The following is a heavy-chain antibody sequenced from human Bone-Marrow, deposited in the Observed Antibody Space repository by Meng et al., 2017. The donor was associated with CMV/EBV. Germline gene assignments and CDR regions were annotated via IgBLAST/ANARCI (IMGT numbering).Heavy chain of an antibody. D-gene: IGHD6-19*01. J-gene: IGHJ6*02. CDR1: GYTFTEYY. V-gene: IGHV1-2*02. CDR3: ARWESRGWDGTAYYYGMDV. Sequence: ASVKVSGKASGYTFTEYYIHWVRQAPGQGHEWMGWINPNSGGTKYAQKFQGRVTMTRDTSISTAYMELSRLRPDDTDVYYCARWESRGWDGTAYYYGMDVWGQGTTVTVSS. CDR2: INPNSGGT.